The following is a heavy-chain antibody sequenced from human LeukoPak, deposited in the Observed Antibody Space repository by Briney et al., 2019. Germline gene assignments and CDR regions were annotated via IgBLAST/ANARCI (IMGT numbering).Heavy chain of an antibody. CDR2: ISSSSSYI. J-gene: IGHJ4*02. D-gene: IGHD2-15*01. CDR1: GFTFSSYS. Sequence: GGSLRLSCAASGFTFSSYSMKWVRQAPGKGLEWVSSISSSSSYIYYADSVKGRFTISRDNAKNSLYLQMNSLRAEDTAVYYCATRSPRFSFSSDYWGQGTLVTVSS. CDR3: ATRSPRFSFSSDY. V-gene: IGHV3-21*01.